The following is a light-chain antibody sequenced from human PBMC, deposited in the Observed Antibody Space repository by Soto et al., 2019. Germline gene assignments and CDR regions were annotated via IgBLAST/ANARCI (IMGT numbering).Light chain of an antibody. V-gene: IGKV3-11*01. CDR1: QSVSGY. CDR2: DAS. J-gene: IGKJ4*01. CDR3: QPRSKLHST. Sequence: EIVLTQSPATLSLSPGNRATLSCRASQSVSGYLAWYQQKPGQAPRLLIYDASNRATGIPARFSGSGFGTDFTITIARLEPEDIAVYYFQPRSKLHSTFGGGTKVEI.